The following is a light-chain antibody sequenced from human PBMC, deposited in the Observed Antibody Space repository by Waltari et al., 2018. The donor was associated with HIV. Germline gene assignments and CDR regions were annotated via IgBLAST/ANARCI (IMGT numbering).Light chain of an antibody. J-gene: IGLJ1*01. CDR1: SSNIGINA. Sequence: QSVLTQPPSVSGTPGQRVSISCSGSSSNIGINAVNWFQQLPETAPKLPIFSTHYRPAGVPDRFSSAKSGTSASLAISGLRSEDEADYYCATWDDSLNAYVFGTGTTVTVL. CDR3: ATWDDSLNAYV. V-gene: IGLV1-44*01. CDR2: STH.